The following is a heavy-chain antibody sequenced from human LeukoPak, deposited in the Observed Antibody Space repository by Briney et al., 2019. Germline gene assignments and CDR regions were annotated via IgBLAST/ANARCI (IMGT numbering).Heavy chain of an antibody. D-gene: IGHD5-24*01. V-gene: IGHV3-30*18. J-gene: IGHJ4*02. CDR3: AKGVKMATIEESDY. CDR1: GVTFSAYS. Sequence: GGSLRLTCAVSGVTFSAYSWHWVRQAPGRGLEWVTVISYDGSIKYYADSVKGRFTISRDNSKNTVYLQMHSLRDEDTAVYYCAKGVKMATIEESDYWGQGTLVTVSS. CDR2: ISYDGSIK.